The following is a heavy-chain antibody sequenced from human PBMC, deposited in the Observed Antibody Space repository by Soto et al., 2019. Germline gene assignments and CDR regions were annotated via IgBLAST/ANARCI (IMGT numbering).Heavy chain of an antibody. Sequence: GGSLRLSCAASGFPFSDHAMSWVRQAPGKGLEWVSGISDGGDLIYYADSVKGRFSMSRDNSENMLYLQMTNLRAEDTAIYFCAKRQGTGLAAKNFDFWGQGTLVTVSS. J-gene: IGHJ4*02. D-gene: IGHD2-15*01. CDR3: AKRQGTGLAAKNFDF. CDR2: ISDGGDLI. V-gene: IGHV3-23*01. CDR1: GFPFSDHA.